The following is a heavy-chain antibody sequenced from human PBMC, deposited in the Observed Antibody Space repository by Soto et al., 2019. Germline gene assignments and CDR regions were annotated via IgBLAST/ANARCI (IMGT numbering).Heavy chain of an antibody. CDR3: ARVRTIFGVVIMADGMDV. CDR2: ISAYNGNT. CDR1: GYTFTSYG. J-gene: IGHJ6*02. D-gene: IGHD3-3*01. Sequence: ASVKVSCKASGYTFTSYGISWVRQAPGQGLEWMGWISAYNGNTNYAQKLQGRVTMTTDTSTSTAYMELRSLRSDDTAVYYCARVRTIFGVVIMADGMDVWGQGTTVTLSS. V-gene: IGHV1-18*01.